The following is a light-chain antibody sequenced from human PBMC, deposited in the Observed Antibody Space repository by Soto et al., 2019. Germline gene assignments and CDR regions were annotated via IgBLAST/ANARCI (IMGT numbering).Light chain of an antibody. Sequence: NFMLTKPHSVSESPGKTVTISCTGSSGSIARNYVQWYQQRPGSAPTTVIYEDNQRPSGVPDRFSGSIDSSSNSASLTISGLKTEDEADYYCQSYDSSNFWVFGGGTKLTVL. CDR3: QSYDSSNFWV. CDR1: SGSIARNY. V-gene: IGLV6-57*02. CDR2: EDN. J-gene: IGLJ3*02.